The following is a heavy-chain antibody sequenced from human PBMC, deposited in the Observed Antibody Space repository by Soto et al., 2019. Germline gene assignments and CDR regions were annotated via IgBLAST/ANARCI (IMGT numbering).Heavy chain of an antibody. J-gene: IGHJ6*03. CDR3: ARTADIVVVPAARADVPDYYYMDV. D-gene: IGHD2-2*01. CDR1: GYSFTSYW. Sequence: GESLKISCKGSGYSFTSYWIGWVRQMPGKGLEWMGIIYPGDSDTRYSPSFQGQVTISADKSISTAYLQWSSLKASDTAMYYCARTADIVVVPAARADVPDYYYMDVWGKGTTVTVSS. V-gene: IGHV5-51*01. CDR2: IYPGDSDT.